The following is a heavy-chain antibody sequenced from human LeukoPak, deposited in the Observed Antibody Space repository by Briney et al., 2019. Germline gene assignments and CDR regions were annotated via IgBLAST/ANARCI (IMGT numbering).Heavy chain of an antibody. CDR3: ARSLWFGDSNLDY. CDR2: ISSSSIYI. CDR1: GFTFSSYS. J-gene: IGHJ4*02. V-gene: IGHV3-21*01. Sequence: GGSLRLSCAASGFTFSSYSMNWVRQAPGKGLEWVSSISSSSIYIYYADSLKGRFTISRDNAKNSLYLQMSSLRAEDTAMYYCARSLWFGDSNLDYWGQGTLVTVSS. D-gene: IGHD3-10*01.